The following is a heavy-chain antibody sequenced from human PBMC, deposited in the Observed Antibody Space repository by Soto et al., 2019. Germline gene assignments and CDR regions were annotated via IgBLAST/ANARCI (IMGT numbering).Heavy chain of an antibody. Sequence: EVQLVESGGGLVQPGRSLRLSCAASGFTFDDYAMHWVRQAPGKGLEWVSGISWNSGSIGYADSVKGRFTISRDNAKNSLYLQMNSLRAEDTALYYCAKGMTCVLTGTFDYWGQVALVTVSS. J-gene: IGHJ4*02. CDR3: AKGMTCVLTGTFDY. CDR2: ISWNSGSI. D-gene: IGHD3-9*01. V-gene: IGHV3-9*01. CDR1: GFTFDDYA.